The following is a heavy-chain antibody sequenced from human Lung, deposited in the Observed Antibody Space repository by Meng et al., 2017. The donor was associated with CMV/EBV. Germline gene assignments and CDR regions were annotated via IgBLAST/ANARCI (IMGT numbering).Heavy chain of an antibody. CDR1: GYTFTSYA. CDR2: INTSTGNP. Sequence: QVRLVQSRSELKKPGASVKVSCKASGYTFTSYAMNWVRQAPGQGLEWMGWINTSTGNPTYAQGFTGQFVFSLDTSVSTAYLQISSLKAEDTAVYYCARDSPLDGYSLLDYWGQGTLVTVSS. V-gene: IGHV7-4-1*02. J-gene: IGHJ4*02. D-gene: IGHD5-24*01. CDR3: ARDSPLDGYSLLDY.